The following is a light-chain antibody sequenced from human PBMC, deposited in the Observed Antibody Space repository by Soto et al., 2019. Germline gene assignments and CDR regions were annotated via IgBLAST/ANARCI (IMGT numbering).Light chain of an antibody. J-gene: IGKJ4*01. CDR3: QQYNSVSPLT. CDR2: KAS. Sequence: DIQMTQSASTRSASVGDRVTSTCRASQSISAWLAWYQQKPGKAPKLLIYKASTLESGVPSRFSGSGSGTEFTLTISSLQPDDFATYYCQQYNSVSPLTFGGGTKVDIK. CDR1: QSISAW. V-gene: IGKV1-5*03.